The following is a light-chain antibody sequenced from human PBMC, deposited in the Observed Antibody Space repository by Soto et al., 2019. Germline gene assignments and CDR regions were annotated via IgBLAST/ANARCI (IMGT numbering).Light chain of an antibody. J-gene: IGLJ3*02. Sequence: QSALTQPASVSGSPGQSITISCTGTSSDVGSYNLVAWYQQHPGKAPKLMIYEGSKGPSGVSNRFSGSKSGNTASLTISGLQADDEADYYGCSYAGSSTWVFGGGTKVTVL. CDR2: EGS. CDR1: SSDVGSYNL. V-gene: IGLV2-23*01. CDR3: CSYAGSSTWV.